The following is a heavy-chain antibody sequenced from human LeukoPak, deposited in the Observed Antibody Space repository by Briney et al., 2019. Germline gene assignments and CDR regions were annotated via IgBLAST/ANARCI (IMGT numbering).Heavy chain of an antibody. CDR2: INPSGGST. J-gene: IGHJ4*02. V-gene: IGHV1-46*01. CDR3: ARDRATLGYCSSTSCYELIH. D-gene: IGHD2-2*01. Sequence: ASVKVSCKASGYTFTSYGISWVRQAPGQGLEWMGIINPSGGSTSYAQKFQGRVTMTRDTSTSTVYMELSSLRSEDTAVYYCARDRATLGYCSSTSCYELIHWGQGTLVTVSS. CDR1: GYTFTSYG.